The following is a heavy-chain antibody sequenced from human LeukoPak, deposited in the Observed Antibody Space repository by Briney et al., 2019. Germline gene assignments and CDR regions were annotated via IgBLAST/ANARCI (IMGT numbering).Heavy chain of an antibody. CDR2: ISGSGGST. J-gene: IGHJ4*02. CDR3: ARTASYYDFWSGYSSLDY. D-gene: IGHD3-3*01. Sequence: AGGSLRLSCAASGFTFSSYAMSWVRQAPGKGLEWVSAISGSGGSTYYADSVRGRFTISRDNSKNTLYLQMNSLRAEDTAVYYCARTASYYDFWSGYSSLDYWGQGTLVTVSS. CDR1: GFTFSSYA. V-gene: IGHV3-23*01.